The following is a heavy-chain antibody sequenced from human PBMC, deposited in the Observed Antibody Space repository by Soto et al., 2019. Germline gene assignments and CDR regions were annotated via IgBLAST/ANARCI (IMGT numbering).Heavy chain of an antibody. CDR3: ARDQGWKDIVVVVAAHPGYYGMDV. J-gene: IGHJ6*02. CDR1: GFTFSSYS. Sequence: EVQLVESGGGLVKPGGSLRLSCAASGFTFSSYSMNWVRQAPGKGLEWVSSISSSSSYIYYADSVKGRFTISRDNAKNSLYLQMNSLRAEDTAVYYCARDQGWKDIVVVVAAHPGYYGMDVWGQGTTVTVSS. CDR2: ISSSSSYI. D-gene: IGHD2-15*01. V-gene: IGHV3-21*01.